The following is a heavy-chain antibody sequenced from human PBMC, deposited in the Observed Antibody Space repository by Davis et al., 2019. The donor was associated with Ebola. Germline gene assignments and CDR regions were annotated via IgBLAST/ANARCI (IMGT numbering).Heavy chain of an antibody. V-gene: IGHV3-23*01. CDR3: ARGGPYSSSRFGGYFDY. J-gene: IGHJ4*02. CDR2: LCTTADT. CDR1: GSPSRSYV. D-gene: IGHD6-6*01. Sequence: GGSLRLSCAASGSPSRSYVLSWVRQAPGKGLEWVSTLCTTADTYYADSVKGRFTISRDNSRNTLYLQMNGLRVEDTAIYYCARGGPYSSSRFGGYFDYWGQGTLVTVSS.